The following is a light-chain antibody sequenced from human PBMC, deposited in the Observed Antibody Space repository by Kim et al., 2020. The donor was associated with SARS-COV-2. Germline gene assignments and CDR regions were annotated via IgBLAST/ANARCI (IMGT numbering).Light chain of an antibody. CDR3: GTWDSSLSLWV. CDR1: SSNIGNNY. CDR2: DNN. V-gene: IGLV1-51*01. J-gene: IGLJ3*02. Sequence: QSVLTQPPSVSAAPGQKVTISCSGSSSNIGNNYVSWYQQLPGTAPKLLIYDNNKRPSGIPDRFSGSKSGTSATLGITGLQTGDEADYYCGTWDSSLSLWVFGGGTQLPIL.